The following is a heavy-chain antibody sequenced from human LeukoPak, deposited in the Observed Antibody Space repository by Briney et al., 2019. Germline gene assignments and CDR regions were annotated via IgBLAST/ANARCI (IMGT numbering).Heavy chain of an antibody. D-gene: IGHD1-7*01. J-gene: IGHJ4*02. CDR1: GITVSSSYA. CDR2: ISGSGGST. V-gene: IGHV3-23*01. CDR3: AKVAPYGNYLFHY. Sequence: GGSLRLSCAAPGITVSSSYAMSWVRQAPGKGLEWVSGISGSGGSTNYADSVKGRFTIARDNSKNTLYLQMNSLGAEDTAVYYCAKVAPYGNYLFHYWGQGTRVTVSS.